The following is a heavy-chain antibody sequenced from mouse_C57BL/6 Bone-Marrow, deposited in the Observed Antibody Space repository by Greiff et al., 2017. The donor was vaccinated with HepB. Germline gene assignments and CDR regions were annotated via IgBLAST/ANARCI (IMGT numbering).Heavy chain of an antibody. CDR1: GYTFTSYW. CDR2: IYPGNSDT. CDR3: TRRGGSSVYAMDY. J-gene: IGHJ4*01. V-gene: IGHV1-5*01. Sequence: VQLQQSGSVLARPGASVKMSCKTSGYTFTSYWMHWVKQRPGQGLEWIGAIYPGNSDTSYNQKFKGKAKLTAVTSASTTYMELSSLTNEDSAVYYCTRRGGSSVYAMDYWGQGTSVTVSS. D-gene: IGHD1-1*01.